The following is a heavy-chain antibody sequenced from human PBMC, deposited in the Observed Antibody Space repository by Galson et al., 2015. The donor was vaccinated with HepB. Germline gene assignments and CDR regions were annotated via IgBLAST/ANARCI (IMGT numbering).Heavy chain of an antibody. D-gene: IGHD3/OR15-3a*01. CDR3: ARLSSYDFWSGHDYGMDV. CDR2: IYPGDSET. V-gene: IGHV5-51*01. CDR1: GYSFTSYW. J-gene: IGHJ6*02. Sequence: QSGAEVKKPGESLKISCQGSGYSFTSYWIAWLRQMPGKGLEWMGIIYPGDSETRYSPSFQGQVTISADKSISTAYLQWSSLKASDTAMYYCARLSSYDFWSGHDYGMDVWGQGTTVIVSS.